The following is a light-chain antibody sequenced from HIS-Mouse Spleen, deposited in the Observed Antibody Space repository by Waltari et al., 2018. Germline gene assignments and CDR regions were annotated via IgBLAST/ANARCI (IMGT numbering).Light chain of an antibody. CDR2: DKN. J-gene: IGLJ2*01. V-gene: IGLV1-51*01. CDR3: GTWDSSLSALYVV. CDR1: SPNIGNNY. Sequence: QSVLTQPPSVSAAPGQKGTISCPGSSPNIGNNYVSWSQQLPGTAPKLLIYDKNKRPSGIPDRFSGSKSGTSATLGITGLQTGDEADYYCGTWDSSLSALYVVFGGGTKLTVL.